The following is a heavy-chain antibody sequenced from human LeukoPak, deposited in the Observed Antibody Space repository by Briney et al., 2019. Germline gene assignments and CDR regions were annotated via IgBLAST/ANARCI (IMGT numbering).Heavy chain of an antibody. J-gene: IGHJ6*02. CDR3: AADPKYDFWSGYPPQDYYYYGMDV. CDR2: IIPILGIA. V-gene: IGHV1-69*04. Sequence: SVKVSCKASGGTFSSYAISWVRQAPGQGLEWMGRIIPILGIANYAQKFQGRVTITADKSTSTAYMELSSLRSEDTAVYYCAADPKYDFWSGYPPQDYYYYGMDVWGQGTTVTVSS. D-gene: IGHD3-3*01. CDR1: GGTFSSYA.